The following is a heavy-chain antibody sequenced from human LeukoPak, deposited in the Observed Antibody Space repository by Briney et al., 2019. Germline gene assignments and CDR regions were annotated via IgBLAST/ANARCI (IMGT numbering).Heavy chain of an antibody. D-gene: IGHD5-24*01. J-gene: IGHJ5*02. Sequence: ASVKVSCKASGYTFTSYGISWVRQAAGQGLEWMGWMNPDSGNTGYAQRFQGRVIMTSDTSINTAYMELTSLRSEDTAVYYCARARSYRHQLNALSYWFDPWGQGTLVTVSS. V-gene: IGHV1-8*02. CDR1: GYTFTSYG. CDR3: ARARSYRHQLNALSYWFDP. CDR2: MNPDSGNT.